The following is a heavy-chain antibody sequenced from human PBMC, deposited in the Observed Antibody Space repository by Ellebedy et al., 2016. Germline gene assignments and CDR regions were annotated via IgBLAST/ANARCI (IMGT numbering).Heavy chain of an antibody. J-gene: IGHJ4*02. CDR2: IYYSGST. CDR3: AGTRYFDSS. D-gene: IGHD3-9*01. CDR1: GGSISSGGSY. V-gene: IGHV4-31*03. Sequence: SETLSLTCTVSGGSISSGGSYWSWIRQHPGTGLEWIGYIYYSGSTYYNPSLKSRVTISVDTSKNQFSLKLSSVTAADTAVYYCAGTRYFDSSWGQGTLVTVSS.